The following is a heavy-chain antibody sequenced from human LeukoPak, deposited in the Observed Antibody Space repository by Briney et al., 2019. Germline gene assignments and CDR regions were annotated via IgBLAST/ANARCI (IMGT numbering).Heavy chain of an antibody. Sequence: ASVKVSCKTSGYSFTGYYIHWVRQAPGRGLEWMGWISPNNGATKYVQKFQGGVAMTRDTSINVAYMELSRLRSDDTAIYYCTLYGSASYWGQGTLVTVSS. CDR2: ISPNNGAT. J-gene: IGHJ4*02. CDR3: TLYGSASY. V-gene: IGHV1-2*02. D-gene: IGHD3-10*01. CDR1: GYSFTGYY.